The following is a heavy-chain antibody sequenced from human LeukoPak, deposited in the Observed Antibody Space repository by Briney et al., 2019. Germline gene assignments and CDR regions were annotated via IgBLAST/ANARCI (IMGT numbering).Heavy chain of an antibody. CDR1: GFTFSSYG. V-gene: IGHV3-30*02. J-gene: IGHJ4*02. CDR2: IRYDGSTQ. CDR3: AKRRDVAAGGSGAFDY. D-gene: IGHD6-13*01. Sequence: GGSLRLSCAASGFTFSSYGMHWVRQAPGKGLEWVAFIRYDGSTQRYTDSVKGRFTISRDNSKNTVYLQMNSLRAEDTAVYYCAKRRDVAAGGSGAFDYWGQGSRVTVSS.